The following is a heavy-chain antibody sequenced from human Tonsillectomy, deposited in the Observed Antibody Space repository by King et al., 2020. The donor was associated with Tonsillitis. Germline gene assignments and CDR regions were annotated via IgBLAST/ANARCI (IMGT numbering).Heavy chain of an antibody. CDR2: ISWNSGST. CDR3: AKDVAPLYYYDSRGYFNY. J-gene: IGHJ4*02. Sequence: VQLVESGGGLVQPGRSLRLSCAASGFTFDDYAMHWVRQAPGKGLEWVSGISWNSGSTGYADSVKGRFTISRDNAKNSLYLQMNSLRAEDTALYYCAKDVAPLYYYDSRGYFNYWGQGTLVTVSA. D-gene: IGHD3-22*01. V-gene: IGHV3-9*01. CDR1: GFTFDDYA.